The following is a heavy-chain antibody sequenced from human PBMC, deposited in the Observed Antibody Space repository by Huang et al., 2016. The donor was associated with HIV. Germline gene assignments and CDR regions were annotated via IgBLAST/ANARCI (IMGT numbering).Heavy chain of an antibody. J-gene: IGHJ4*02. Sequence: QVQLVQSGSELRMPGASVKVSCQASGYTFTRYAMNWVRQAPGQGLEWMVWKHTNTGNPTYAQAVKGRFVLCLDTSVSTAYLQISSLEAEYTAVYYCARDYYDSRGYDIHAVVDYWGQGTLVTVSS. D-gene: IGHD3-22*01. CDR2: KHTNTGNP. V-gene: IGHV7-4-1*02. CDR1: GYTFTRYA. CDR3: ARDYYDSRGYDIHAVVDY.